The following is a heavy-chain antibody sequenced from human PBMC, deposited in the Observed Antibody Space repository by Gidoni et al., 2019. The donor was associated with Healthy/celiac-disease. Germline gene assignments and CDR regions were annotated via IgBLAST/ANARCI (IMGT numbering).Heavy chain of an antibody. Sequence: QLQSVDSGGGVVQPRRSLRLSFAASVFTFSSSGMHWVHQGPGKGLEWVAVIWNDGSNKYYADSVKGRFTISRDNSKNTLYLQMNSLRAEDTAVYYCARGREFNWFDPWGQGTLVTVSS. J-gene: IGHJ5*02. V-gene: IGHV3-33*01. CDR2: IWNDGSNK. D-gene: IGHD3-10*01. CDR1: VFTFSSSG. CDR3: ARGREFNWFDP.